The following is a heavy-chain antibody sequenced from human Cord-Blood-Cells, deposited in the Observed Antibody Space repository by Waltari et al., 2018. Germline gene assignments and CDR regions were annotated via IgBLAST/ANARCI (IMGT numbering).Heavy chain of an antibody. Sequence: QVQLVQSGAEVKKPGASVKVSCKASGYTFTSYYMNWVRQAPGQGLEWMGIINPSGGSTSYAQKFQGRVTMTRDTSTSTVYMELSSLRSEDTAVYYCARRVVVPAAIRDYYYMDVWGKGTTVTVSS. CDR1: GYTFTSYY. V-gene: IGHV1-46*01. D-gene: IGHD2-2*02. CDR3: ARRVVVPAAIRDYYYMDV. CDR2: INPSGGST. J-gene: IGHJ6*03.